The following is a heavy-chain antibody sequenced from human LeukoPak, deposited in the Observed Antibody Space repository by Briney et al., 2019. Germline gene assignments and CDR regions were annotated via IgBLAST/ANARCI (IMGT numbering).Heavy chain of an antibody. J-gene: IGHJ4*02. V-gene: IGHV3-7*01. CDR3: ARSPNDYGDHFDY. CDR1: GFTFSSYW. Sequence: PGGSLRLSCAASGFTFSSYWMSWVRRAPGKGLEWVANIKQGGSEKYYVDSVKGRFTISRDNAKNSLYLQMNSLRAEDTAVYYCARSPNDYGDHFDYWGQGTLVTVSS. D-gene: IGHD4-17*01. CDR2: IKQGGSEK.